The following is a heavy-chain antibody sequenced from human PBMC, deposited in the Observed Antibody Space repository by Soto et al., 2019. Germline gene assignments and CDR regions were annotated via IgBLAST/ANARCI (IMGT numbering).Heavy chain of an antibody. CDR3: ARQRWDTSGYYSGPFDC. CDR2: IYPGDPDT. Sequence: GESLKISCKGSGFSFTNPWIGWVLQMPGKGLEWMGIIYPGDPDTRYSPSFQGQVTIPADKSISTAYLQWNSLKASDTAMYYCARQRWDTSGYYSGPFDCWGQGTLVTVSS. CDR1: GFSFTNPW. V-gene: IGHV5-51*01. D-gene: IGHD3-22*01. J-gene: IGHJ4*02.